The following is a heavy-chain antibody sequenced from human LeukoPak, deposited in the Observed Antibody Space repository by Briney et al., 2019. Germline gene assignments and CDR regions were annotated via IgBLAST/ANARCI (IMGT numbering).Heavy chain of an antibody. CDR2: ISSSGSTI. CDR3: ARRSGIAVAGAFDY. CDR1: GFTFSSYE. D-gene: IGHD6-19*01. J-gene: IGHJ4*02. V-gene: IGHV3-48*03. Sequence: GGSLRLSCAASGFTFSSYEMNWVRQAPGKGLEWVSYISSSGSTIYYADSVKGRFTISRDNAKNSLYLQMNGLRAEDTAVYYCARRSGIAVAGAFDYWGQGTLVTVSS.